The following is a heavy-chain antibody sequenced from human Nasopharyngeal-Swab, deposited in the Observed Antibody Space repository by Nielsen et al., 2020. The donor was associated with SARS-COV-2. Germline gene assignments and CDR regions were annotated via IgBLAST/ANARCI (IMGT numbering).Heavy chain of an antibody. V-gene: IGHV4-34*01. CDR1: GVSFSGYC. D-gene: IGHD3-3*01. Sequence: SETLSLTCAAYGVSFSGYCWSWIRQPPGKGLEWIGEINHSGSTNYNPSLKSRVTISVDTSKNQFSLKLSSVTAADTAVYYCGRERGNSPGGYVFWSGRFFFDYWGQGTLVTVSS. CDR2: INHSGST. CDR3: GRERGNSPGGYVFWSGRFFFDY. J-gene: IGHJ4*02.